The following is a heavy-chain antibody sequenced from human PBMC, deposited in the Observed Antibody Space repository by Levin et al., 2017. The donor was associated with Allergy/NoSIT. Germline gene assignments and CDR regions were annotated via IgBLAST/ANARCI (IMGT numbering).Heavy chain of an antibody. CDR2: IDWDDDK. CDR3: ARTLPSSGWYIGAFDI. Sequence: SGPTLVKPTQTLTLTCTFSGFSLSTSGMCVSWIRQPPGKALEWLARIDWDDDKYYSTSLKTRLTISKDTSKNQVVLTMTNIDPVDTATYYCARTLPSSGWYIGAFDIWGQGTMVTVSS. CDR1: GFSLSTSGMC. J-gene: IGHJ3*02. V-gene: IGHV2-70*11. D-gene: IGHD6-19*01.